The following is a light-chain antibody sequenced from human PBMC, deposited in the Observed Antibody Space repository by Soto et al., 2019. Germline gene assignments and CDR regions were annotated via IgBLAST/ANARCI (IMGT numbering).Light chain of an antibody. CDR2: DAS. V-gene: IGKV1-5*01. Sequence: DIQMTQSPSTLSASVGDRVTITCRASQSITNRLAWYQQKPGEAPKVLIYDASNLESGVPSRFSGRGSGTAFILSIRSLQHVDFATCHYQHCGGMFTFGQGTKVDIK. J-gene: IGKJ1*01. CDR1: QSITNR. CDR3: QHCGGMFT.